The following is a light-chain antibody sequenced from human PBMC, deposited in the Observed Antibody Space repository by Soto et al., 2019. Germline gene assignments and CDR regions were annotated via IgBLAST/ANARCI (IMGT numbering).Light chain of an antibody. CDR1: QSVSSY. J-gene: IGKJ1*01. CDR3: QQRSNWPGT. V-gene: IGKV3-11*01. Sequence: EIVLTKFPATLSLSPGERAPLSCRASQSVSSYLGWYQQKPGQAPRLLIYAASNRATGVPARFSGSGSGTDFTLTISSLEPEDFAVYYCQQRSNWPGTCGQGTKGDIK. CDR2: AAS.